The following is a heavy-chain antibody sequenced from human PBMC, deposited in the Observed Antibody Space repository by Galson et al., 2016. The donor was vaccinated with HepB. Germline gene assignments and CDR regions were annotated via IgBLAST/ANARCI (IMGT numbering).Heavy chain of an antibody. Sequence: PALVKPTQTLTLTCTFSGFSVTTRGVGVGWIRQPPGKAPEWLALIYWDDDKRYSPSLQSRLTITKDPSENQVVLTMTNMDPVDTGTYYCAHRGGYYNSGSYLDFDFWGQGTLVTVSS. J-gene: IGHJ4*02. V-gene: IGHV2-5*02. CDR3: AHRGGYYNSGSYLDFDF. CDR1: GFSVTTRGVG. D-gene: IGHD3-10*01. CDR2: IYWDDDK.